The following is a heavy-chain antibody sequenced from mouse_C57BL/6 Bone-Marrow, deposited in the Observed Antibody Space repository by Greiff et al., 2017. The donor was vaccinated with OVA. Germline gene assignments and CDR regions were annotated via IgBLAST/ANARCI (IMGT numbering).Heavy chain of an antibody. CDR1: GFTFSSYA. CDR2: ISDGGSYT. J-gene: IGHJ4*01. Sequence: VQLKESGGGLVKPGGSLKLSCAASGFTFSSYAMSWVRQTPEKRLEWVATISDGGSYTYYPDNVKGRFTISRDNAKNNLYLQMSHLKSEDTAMYYCAREAGTVAMDYWGQGTSVTVSS. V-gene: IGHV5-4*01. CDR3: AREAGTVAMDY. D-gene: IGHD4-1*01.